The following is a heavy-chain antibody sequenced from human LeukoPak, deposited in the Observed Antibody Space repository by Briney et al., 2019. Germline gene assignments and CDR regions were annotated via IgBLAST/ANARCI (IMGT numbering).Heavy chain of an antibody. CDR2: IYWDDDK. V-gene: IGHV2-5*02. CDR3: ARVPIPLAPFDY. J-gene: IGHJ4*02. CDR1: GFSLSTRGVG. Sequence: SGPTLVKPTQTLTLTCTFSGFSLSTRGVGVGWIRQPPGKALEWLALIYWDDDKRYSPSLKSRLTITKDTSKNQVVLTMTNMDPVDTATYYCARVPIPLAPFDYWGQGTLVTVSS.